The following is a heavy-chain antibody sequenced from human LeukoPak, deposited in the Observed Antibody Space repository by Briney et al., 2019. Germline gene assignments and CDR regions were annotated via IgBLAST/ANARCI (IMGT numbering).Heavy chain of an antibody. V-gene: IGHV3-9*01. J-gene: IGHJ4*02. CDR1: GFPLDDYA. CDR2: ISWNSGNI. CDR3: AKGLLITILGSLDY. Sequence: GGSLRLSCAASGFPLDDYAMHWVRQAPGKGLEWVSGISWNSGNIGYADSVKGRFTISRDNAKNSLYLQINSLRAEDTAVYYCAKGLLITILGSLDYWGQGTLVTVSS. D-gene: IGHD3-3*01.